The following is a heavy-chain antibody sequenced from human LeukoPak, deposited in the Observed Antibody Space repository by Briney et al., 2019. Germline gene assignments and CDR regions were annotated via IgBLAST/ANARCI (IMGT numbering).Heavy chain of an antibody. V-gene: IGHV4-34*01. Sequence: SETLSLTCAVYGESLSGYHWTWIRQPPGKGLELIGEINQGGGTNYNPSLKSRVTMSVDTSKNQFSLKLSSVTAADTAVYYCARSPKDVDEFADYWGQGTLVTVSS. J-gene: IGHJ4*02. D-gene: IGHD5-12*01. CDR2: INQGGGT. CDR1: GESLSGYH. CDR3: ARSPKDVDEFADY.